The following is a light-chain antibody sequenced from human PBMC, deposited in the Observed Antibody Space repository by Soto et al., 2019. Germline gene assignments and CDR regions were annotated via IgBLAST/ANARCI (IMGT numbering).Light chain of an antibody. V-gene: IGKV3-20*01. CDR3: QQYVTSSPRT. Sequence: EIVLTQSPGTLYLSPGERATLSCRASHTSSSSYLAWYQQKPGQAPRLLMYGISRRATGIPDRFSGSGSGSDFTLTITRLEPEDFAVYYCQQYVTSSPRTFGQGTKVEIK. J-gene: IGKJ1*01. CDR2: GIS. CDR1: HTSSSSY.